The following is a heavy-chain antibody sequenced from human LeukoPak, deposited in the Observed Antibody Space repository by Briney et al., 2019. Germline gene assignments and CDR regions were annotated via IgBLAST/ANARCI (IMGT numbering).Heavy chain of an antibody. D-gene: IGHD2-2*01. V-gene: IGHV3-11*01. CDR1: GFTFSDYY. CDR2: ISSSGSTI. Sequence: GGSLRLSCAASGFTFSDYYMSWIRQAPGKGLEWVSYISSSGSTIYYADSVKGRFTISRENAKNSQYLQMNSLRAEDTAVYYCARGRTEGNTNLTFFDSWGQGYLVTVSS. J-gene: IGHJ4*02. CDR3: ARGRTEGNTNLTFFDS.